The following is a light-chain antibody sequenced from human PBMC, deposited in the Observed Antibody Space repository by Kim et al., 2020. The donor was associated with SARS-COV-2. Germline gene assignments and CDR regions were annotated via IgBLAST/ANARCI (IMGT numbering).Light chain of an antibody. CDR2: DNN. V-gene: IGLV1-51*01. J-gene: IGLJ3*02. CDR1: SSKVGNNY. CDR3: GTRDSSLSAWV. Sequence: GQQVDISSPESSSKVGNNYVAWYRQLTGTAPTLRICDNNKRPSGIPDRFSGSKSGTSATLGITGLQTGDEADYYCGTRDSSLSAWVFGGGTQLTVL.